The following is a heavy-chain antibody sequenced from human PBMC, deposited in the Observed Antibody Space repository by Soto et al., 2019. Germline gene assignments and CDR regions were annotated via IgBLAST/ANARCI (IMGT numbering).Heavy chain of an antibody. J-gene: IGHJ6*02. CDR1: GFTFTSYW. CDR3: ASPRGGYYYYGLDV. Sequence: TGGSLRLSCAASGFTFTSYWMSWVRQAPGKGLEWVANIKQDGSEKYFVDSVKGRFTISRDNAKNSLYLQMSSLRVEDTAVYYCASPRGGYYYYGLDVWGQGTTVNVSS. D-gene: IGHD3-10*01. CDR2: IKQDGSEK. V-gene: IGHV3-7*01.